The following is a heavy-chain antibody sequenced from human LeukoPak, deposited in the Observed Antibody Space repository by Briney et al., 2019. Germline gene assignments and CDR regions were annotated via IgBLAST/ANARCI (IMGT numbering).Heavy chain of an antibody. J-gene: IGHJ3*02. D-gene: IGHD2-2*01. CDR1: GGSFSGYY. CDR3: ARGGFGYCSSTSCPVGAFDI. V-gene: IGHV4-34*01. Sequence: PSETLSLTCAVYGGSFSGYYWSWIRQPPGKGLEWIGEINHSGSTNYNPSLKSRVTISVDTSKNQFSLKLSSVTAADTAVYYCARGGFGYCSSTSCPVGAFDIWGQGTMVTVSS. CDR2: INHSGST.